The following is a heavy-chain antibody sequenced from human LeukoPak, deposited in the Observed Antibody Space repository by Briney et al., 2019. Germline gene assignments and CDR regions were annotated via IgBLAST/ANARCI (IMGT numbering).Heavy chain of an antibody. J-gene: IGHJ5*02. D-gene: IGHD3-10*01. Sequence: SEPLSLTCTVSGGSISSYYWSWMRQPPGKGLEWLGYIYYSGSTNYNPSLKSRVTISVDASKNQFSLKLSSVTAADTAVYCCARVSGSYWDWFDPWGQGTLVTVSS. V-gene: IGHV4-59*01. CDR3: ARVSGSYWDWFDP. CDR2: IYYSGST. CDR1: GGSISSYY.